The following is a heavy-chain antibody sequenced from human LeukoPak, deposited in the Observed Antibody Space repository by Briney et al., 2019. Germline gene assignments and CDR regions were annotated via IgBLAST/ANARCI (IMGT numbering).Heavy chain of an antibody. CDR2: IYPGDSDT. D-gene: IGHD3-22*01. J-gene: IGHJ4*02. CDR3: ASFSYYDSSGFDY. CDR1: GYSFTSYW. V-gene: IGHV5-51*01. Sequence: GESLKISCKGSGYSFTSYWFGWVRQMPGKGLEGMGIIYPGDSDTRYSPSFQGQVTISADKSISTAYLQWSSLKASDTAMYYCASFSYYDSSGFDYWGQGTLLTVSS.